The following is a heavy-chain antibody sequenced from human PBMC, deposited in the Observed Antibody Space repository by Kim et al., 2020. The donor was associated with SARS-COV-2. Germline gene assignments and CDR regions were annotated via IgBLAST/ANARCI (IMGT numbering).Heavy chain of an antibody. D-gene: IGHD3-3*01. V-gene: IGHV5-51*01. Sequence: GESLKISCKGSGYSFSSYWIAWVRQMPGKGLEWMGIIYPGDSETTYSPSFQGQVIISADKSTTTAYLQWSSLKASDTAMYYCARRAYHPFGGGYSSYGLDVWGPGTTVTVSS. J-gene: IGHJ6*02. CDR2: IYPGDSET. CDR3: ARRAYHPFGGGYSSYGLDV. CDR1: GYSFSSYW.